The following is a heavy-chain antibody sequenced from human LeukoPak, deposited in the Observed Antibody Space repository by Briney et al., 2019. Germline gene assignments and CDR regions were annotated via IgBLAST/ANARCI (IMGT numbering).Heavy chain of an antibody. D-gene: IGHD6-13*01. CDR3: AKGSSSWFLFDY. J-gene: IGHJ4*02. V-gene: IGHV3-30*18. CDR2: ISYDGSNK. CDR1: GFTFSSYG. Sequence: GGTLRLSCAASGFTFSSYGMHWVRQAPGKGLEWVAVISYDGSNKYYADSVKGRFTISRDNSKNTLYLQMNSLRAEDTAVYYCAKGSSSWFLFDYWGQGTLVTVSS.